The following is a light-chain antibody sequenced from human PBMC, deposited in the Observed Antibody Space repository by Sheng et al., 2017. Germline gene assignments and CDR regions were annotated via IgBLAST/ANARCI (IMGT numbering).Light chain of an antibody. Sequence: EIVLTQSPGTLSLSPGERATLSCRASQTISSSYLAWYQQKPGQPPSLLIYGASNRATGVPDRFSGSGSGTDFTLTISRLEPEDFAVYYCQQFGSSPPWTFGPRDQGGNQT. V-gene: IGKV3-20*01. CDR3: QQFGSSPPWT. CDR1: QTISSSY. J-gene: IGKJ1*01. CDR2: GAS.